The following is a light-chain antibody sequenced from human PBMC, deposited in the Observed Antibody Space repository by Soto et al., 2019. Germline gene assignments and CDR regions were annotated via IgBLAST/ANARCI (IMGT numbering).Light chain of an antibody. CDR2: LGS. J-gene: IGKJ4*01. CDR3: MQALQTPLT. CDR1: QSLLHSNGYNY. V-gene: IGKV2-28*01. Sequence: IGRTQSPRALPVTPGEPASISCRSSQSLLHSNGYNYLDWYLQKPGQSPQLLIYLGSNRASGVPDRFSGSGSGTDFTLKISRVEAEDVGVYYCMQALQTPLTFGGGTKVDSK.